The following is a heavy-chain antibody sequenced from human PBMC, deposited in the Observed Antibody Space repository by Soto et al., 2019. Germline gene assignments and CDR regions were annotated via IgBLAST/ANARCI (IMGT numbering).Heavy chain of an antibody. CDR1: GFTFSDSG. Sequence: GGSLRLSCAASGFTFSDSGIHWVRQASGRGLEWVGRIRSKPKNYATAYAASVRGRFTVSRDDSKNTAYLQMNSLKTEDTAVYYCSILYDVGMVTSVFDIWGQGTMVTVSS. D-gene: IGHD2-2*01. V-gene: IGHV3-73*01. CDR2: IRSKPKNYAT. CDR3: SILYDVGMVTSVFDI. J-gene: IGHJ3*02.